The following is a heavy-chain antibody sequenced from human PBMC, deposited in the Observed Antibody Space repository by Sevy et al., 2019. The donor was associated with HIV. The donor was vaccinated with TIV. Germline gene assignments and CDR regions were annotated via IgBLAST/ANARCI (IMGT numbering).Heavy chain of an antibody. CDR3: ARRGSHGTSWFFDS. D-gene: IGHD6-6*01. V-gene: IGHV5-51*01. Sequence: GESLKISCKGSGYNFTNYWIAWVRQMPGKGLEWMGIIYPGDSDTRYSPSFQGQVAISADTSNSTSYLQRTSLKASDTAMYYCARRGSHGTSWFFDSWGQGTLVTVSS. CDR2: IYPGDSDT. CDR1: GYNFTNYW. J-gene: IGHJ4*02.